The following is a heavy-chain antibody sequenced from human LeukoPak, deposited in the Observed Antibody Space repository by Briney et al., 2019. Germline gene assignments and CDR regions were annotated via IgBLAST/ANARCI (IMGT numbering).Heavy chain of an antibody. Sequence: SETLSLTCTVSGGSISYYYWNWVRQPPGKGLEWVASIYYSGSTNYNPSLKSRATISVDTSKNQFSLKLRSVTAADTAVYYCARARTSVTTYFDYWGQGTLVTVSS. V-gene: IGHV4-59*01. J-gene: IGHJ4*02. CDR2: IYYSGST. D-gene: IGHD4-17*01. CDR3: ARARTSVTTYFDY. CDR1: GGSISYYY.